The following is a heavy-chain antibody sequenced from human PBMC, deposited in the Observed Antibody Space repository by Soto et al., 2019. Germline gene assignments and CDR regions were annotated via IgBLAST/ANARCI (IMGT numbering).Heavy chain of an antibody. CDR2: ISGSGGST. J-gene: IGHJ6*02. CDR1: GFTFSSYA. D-gene: IGHD6-19*01. V-gene: IGHV3-23*01. Sequence: ESLRLSCAASGFTFSSYAMSWVRQAPGKGLEWVSAISGSGGSTYYADSVKGRFTISRDNSKNTLYLQMNSLRAEDTAVYYCAKDEDSGWYNYYYYYGMDVWGQGTTVTVSS. CDR3: AKDEDSGWYNYYYYYGMDV.